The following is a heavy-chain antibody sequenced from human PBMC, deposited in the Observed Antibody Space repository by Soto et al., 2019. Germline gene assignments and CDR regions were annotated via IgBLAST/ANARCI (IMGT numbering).Heavy chain of an antibody. J-gene: IGHJ6*02. CDR1: GFTFSAYN. V-gene: IGHV3-21*01. CDR2: ISHHRDYI. Sequence: GGTLRLSCASSGFTFSAYNILSVRPAPGEGREWVASISHHRDYIYKAESVKGRFTVSRANAKNSLFLEMTILRDEDTAVYYCARGGSAERQTDGDSYHYYPMDVWGQGTTVTVSS. CDR3: ARGGSAERQTDGDSYHYYPMDV. D-gene: IGHD3-22*01.